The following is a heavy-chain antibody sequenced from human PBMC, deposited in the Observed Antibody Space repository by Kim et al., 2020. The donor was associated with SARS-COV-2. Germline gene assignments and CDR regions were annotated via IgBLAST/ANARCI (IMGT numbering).Heavy chain of an antibody. V-gene: IGHV4-34*01. CDR2: INHSRST. CDR3: ARGQSGITMIVVVKAYYYYYMDV. Sequence: KGLEWVGEINHSRSTNYNPSLKSRVTISVDTSKNQFSLKLSAVTAADTAVYYCARGQSGITMIVVVKAYYYYYMDVWGKGTTVTVSS. D-gene: IGHD3-22*01. J-gene: IGHJ6*03.